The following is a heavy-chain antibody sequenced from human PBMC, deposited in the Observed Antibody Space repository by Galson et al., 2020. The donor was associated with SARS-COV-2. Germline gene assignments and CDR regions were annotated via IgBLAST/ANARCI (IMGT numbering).Heavy chain of an antibody. CDR3: SRLDSCSNSCYLDYYYGMDV. Sequence: KIGESLKIYRKGSGYSFANYWIAWVRQMPGKGLEGVGVIYPADSDNRYSPSLQGQVNISADKSISTAYLQWSSLKASDTAMYYCSRLDSCSNSCYLDYYYGMDVWGQGTTVTVFS. D-gene: IGHD2-2*01. V-gene: IGHV5-51*01. J-gene: IGHJ6*02. CDR2: IYPADSDN. CDR1: GYSFANYW.